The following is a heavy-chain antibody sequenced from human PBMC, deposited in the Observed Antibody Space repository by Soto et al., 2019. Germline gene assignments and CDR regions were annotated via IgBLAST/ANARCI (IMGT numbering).Heavy chain of an antibody. J-gene: IGHJ6*02. CDR2: IRSRANNFAT. CDR1: GFIFSGSA. D-gene: IGHD2-2*02. CDR3: ARGQGAAIGDYYYHGMDV. Sequence: EVQLVESGGGLVQPGGSLKLSCAASGFIFSGSAIHWVRQASGKGLEWVGRIRSRANNFATSSAASVKGRFTFSRDDSKNTAYLQMNTLKTADTAVYYCARGQGAAIGDYYYHGMDVWGQGTTVTVSS. V-gene: IGHV3-73*02.